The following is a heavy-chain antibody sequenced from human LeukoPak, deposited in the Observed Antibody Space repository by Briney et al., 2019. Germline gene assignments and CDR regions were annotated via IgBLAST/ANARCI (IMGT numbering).Heavy chain of an antibody. J-gene: IGHJ4*02. Sequence: GGSLRLSCAASGFTFSSYWMSWVRQAPGKGLEWEANIKQDGSEKYYVDSVKGRFTISRDNAKNSLYLQMNSLRAEDTAVYYCARDIVVVPAGFDYWGQGTLVTVSS. CDR2: IKQDGSEK. CDR3: ARDIVVVPAGFDY. V-gene: IGHV3-7*01. D-gene: IGHD2-2*01. CDR1: GFTFSSYW.